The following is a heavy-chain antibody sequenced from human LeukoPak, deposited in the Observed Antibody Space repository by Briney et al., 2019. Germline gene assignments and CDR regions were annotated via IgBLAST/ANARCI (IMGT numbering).Heavy chain of an antibody. D-gene: IGHD4-17*01. J-gene: IGHJ4*02. CDR1: GFTFSAYG. Sequence: GGSLRLSCAASGFTFSAYGMSWVRQSPGQGLEWVSGISANGSITFYARSVRGRFTISRDNPQNTVYLQMNSLRAEDSALYYCTRSGDYGEYWGQGTLVTVSS. V-gene: IGHV3-23*01. CDR2: ISANGSIT. CDR3: TRSGDYGEY.